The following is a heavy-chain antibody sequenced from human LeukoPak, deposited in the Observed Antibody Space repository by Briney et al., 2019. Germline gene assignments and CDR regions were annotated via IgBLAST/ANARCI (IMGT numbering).Heavy chain of an antibody. J-gene: IGHJ4*02. CDR3: AREISAYDSYYSH. CDR2: ISGSGDST. Sequence: PGGSLRLSCAASGFTFNNYGMSWVRQAPGKGLEWVSGISGSGDSTYYADSVKGRFTISGDNAKNTLYLQLNSLRAEDTAVYYCAREISAYDSYYSHWGQGTLVTVSS. D-gene: IGHD5-12*01. CDR1: GFTFNNYG. V-gene: IGHV3-23*01.